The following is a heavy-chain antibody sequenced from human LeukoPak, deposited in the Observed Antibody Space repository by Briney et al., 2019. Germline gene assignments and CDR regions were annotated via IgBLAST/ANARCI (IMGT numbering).Heavy chain of an antibody. J-gene: IGHJ4*02. D-gene: IGHD4-17*01. CDR2: ISGSGGST. CDR1: GFTFSSYA. Sequence: PGRSLRLSCAASGFTFSSYAMSWVRQAPGKGLEWVSAISGSGGSTYYADSVKGRFTISRDNSKNTLYLQMNSLRAEDTAVYYCAKDDDYGDCFDYWGQGTLVTVSS. CDR3: AKDDDYGDCFDY. V-gene: IGHV3-23*01.